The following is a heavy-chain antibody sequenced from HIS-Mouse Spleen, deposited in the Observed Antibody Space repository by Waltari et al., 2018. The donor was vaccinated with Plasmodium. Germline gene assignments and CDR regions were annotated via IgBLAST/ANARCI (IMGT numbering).Heavy chain of an antibody. J-gene: IGHJ2*01. CDR1: GFTFSSYW. V-gene: IGHV3-7*01. D-gene: IGHD6-13*01. Sequence: EVQLVASGGGLVQPGGSLRLSCAASGFTFSSYWMSWFRLAPGKGLGWVANKKQDGSDKYYVGSVKGRFTISRDNAKNSLYLQMNSLRAEDTAVYYCASSWYWYFDLWGRGTLVTVSS. CDR2: KKQDGSDK. CDR3: ASSWYWYFDL.